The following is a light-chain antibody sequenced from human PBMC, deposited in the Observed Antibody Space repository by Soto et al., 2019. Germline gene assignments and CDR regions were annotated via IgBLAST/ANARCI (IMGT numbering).Light chain of an antibody. V-gene: IGLV2-14*01. J-gene: IGLJ1*01. CDR3: YSYTTTNNYV. CDR1: SSDVGGYHF. CDR2: EVS. Sequence: QSALTHSPSVSWSPGHSITLSCSGTSSDVGGYHFVSWYQQHPGKAPNLIIYEVSNRPSGVSDRFSGSKSGNTASLTISGLQAEEEADYYCYSYTTTNNYVCGTGTKVTVL.